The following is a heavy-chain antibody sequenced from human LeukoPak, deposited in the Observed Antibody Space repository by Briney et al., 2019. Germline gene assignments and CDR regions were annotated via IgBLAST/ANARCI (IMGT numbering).Heavy chain of an antibody. CDR1: GFIFNDYF. V-gene: IGHV3-11*04. D-gene: IGHD3-22*01. J-gene: IGHJ4*02. Sequence: PGGSLRLSCAASGFIFNDYFMGWIRQTPGRGLEWVSCITNNGRKTYYADSMTRRFTISRDNAKNSLYLQMNSLRAEDTALYYCARAGMDSRGYYQGFDYWGQGTLVTVSS. CDR3: ARAGMDSRGYYQGFDY. CDR2: ITNNGRKT.